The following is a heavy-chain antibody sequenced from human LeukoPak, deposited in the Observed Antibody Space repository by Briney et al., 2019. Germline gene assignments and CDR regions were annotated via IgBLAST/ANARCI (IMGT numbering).Heavy chain of an antibody. CDR3: ARGGYQLLWDLDY. Sequence: GGSLRLSCAASGFTFSSYGMHWVRQAPGKGLEWVAVIWYDGSNKYYADSVKGRFTISRDNSKNTLYLQMNSLRAEDTAVYYCARGGYQLLWDLDYWGQGTLVTVSS. D-gene: IGHD2-2*01. CDR1: GFTFSSYG. V-gene: IGHV3-33*01. CDR2: IWYDGSNK. J-gene: IGHJ4*02.